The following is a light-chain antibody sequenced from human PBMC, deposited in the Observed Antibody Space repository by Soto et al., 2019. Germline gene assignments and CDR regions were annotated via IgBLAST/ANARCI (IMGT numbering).Light chain of an antibody. CDR1: QNVRIY. J-gene: IGKJ3*01. V-gene: IGKV1-5*03. Sequence: DIQMTQSPSTLSASVGDRVTITCRASQNVRIYLAWYQQKPGKAPKLLIYQTSSLQSGVPSRFSGSGSETEFTLAISSLQPEDFATYYCQQYYIYPPAFGLGTKAEIK. CDR3: QQYYIYPPA. CDR2: QTS.